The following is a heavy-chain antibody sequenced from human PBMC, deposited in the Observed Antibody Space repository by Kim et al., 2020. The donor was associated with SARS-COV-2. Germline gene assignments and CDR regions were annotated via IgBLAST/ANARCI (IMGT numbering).Heavy chain of an antibody. V-gene: IGHV3-48*03. Sequence: GGSLRLSCAASGFTFSSYEMNWVRQAPGKGLEWVSYISSSGSTIYYADSVKGRFTISRDNAKNSLYLQMNSLRAEDTAVYYCARDGHVWVRGSHYYYYGMDVWGQGTTVTVSS. CDR2: ISSSGSTI. CDR1: GFTFSSYE. D-gene: IGHD3-10*01. J-gene: IGHJ6*02. CDR3: ARDGHVWVRGSHYYYYGMDV.